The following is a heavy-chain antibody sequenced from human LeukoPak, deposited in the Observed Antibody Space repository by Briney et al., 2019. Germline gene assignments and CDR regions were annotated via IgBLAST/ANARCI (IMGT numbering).Heavy chain of an antibody. V-gene: IGHV4-59*12. Sequence: SETLSLTCTVSGGSISSYCWSWIRQPPGKGLEWIGYIYYSGSTNYNPSLKSRVTMSVDTSKKQFSLKLNSVTAADTAVYYCAREGPQGRTPNWFDPWGQGTLVTVSP. D-gene: IGHD2-15*01. J-gene: IGHJ5*02. CDR3: AREGPQGRTPNWFDP. CDR1: GGSISSYC. CDR2: IYYSGST.